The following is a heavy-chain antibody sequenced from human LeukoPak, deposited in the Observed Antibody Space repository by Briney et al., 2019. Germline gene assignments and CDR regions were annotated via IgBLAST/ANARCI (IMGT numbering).Heavy chain of an antibody. D-gene: IGHD4-11*01. Sequence: ASVKVSCKASGGTFSSYAISWARQAPGQGLEWMGGIIPIFGTANYAQKFQGRVTITADESTSTAYMELSSLRSEDTAVYYCARGPETHDYSNYRYYYGMDVWGQGTTVTVSS. CDR1: GGTFSSYA. V-gene: IGHV1-69*13. J-gene: IGHJ6*02. CDR2: IIPIFGTA. CDR3: ARGPETHDYSNYRYYYGMDV.